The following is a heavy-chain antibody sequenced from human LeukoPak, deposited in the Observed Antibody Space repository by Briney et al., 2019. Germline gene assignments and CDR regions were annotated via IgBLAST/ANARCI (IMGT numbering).Heavy chain of an antibody. CDR3: VRDGNDGLNDWEY. CDR1: GFIFTDYW. V-gene: IGHV3-7*03. Sequence: GGSLRLSCVASGFIFTDYWMTWARQAPGEGREWVANTKKDGSEKWYVDSVKGRFTISRDNAKNSLYLQMNSLKAGDTALYYCVRDGNDGLNDWEYWGQGALVTVSS. CDR2: TKKDGSEK. J-gene: IGHJ1*01. D-gene: IGHD1-1*01.